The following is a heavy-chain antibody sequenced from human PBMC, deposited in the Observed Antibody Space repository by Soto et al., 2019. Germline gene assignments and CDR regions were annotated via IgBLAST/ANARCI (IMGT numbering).Heavy chain of an antibody. CDR3: ARDPSVVVVAATPYYSYGMDV. Sequence: PGGSLRLSCAAAGFSVSTSHISWVRQAPGKGLEWVSVIYSGGATHYAVSVKGRLIISRDKSKNTVDLQMNSLRAEDTAVYYCARDPSVVVVAATPYYSYGMDVWGQGTTVTVSS. CDR2: IYSGGAT. CDR1: GFSVSTSH. D-gene: IGHD2-15*01. J-gene: IGHJ6*02. V-gene: IGHV3-53*01.